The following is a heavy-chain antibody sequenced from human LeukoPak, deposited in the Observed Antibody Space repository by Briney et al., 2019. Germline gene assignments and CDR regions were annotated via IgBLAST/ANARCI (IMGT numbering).Heavy chain of an antibody. CDR2: IYDSGRT. CDR3: ARDLYGDYAFDI. CDR1: GGSISSYY. J-gene: IGHJ3*02. Sequence: PSETLSLTCTVSGGSISSYYWTWIRQPPGKGLEWIGYIYDSGRTNYNPSLKSRVTISVDTSRKQFSLKLSSATAADTAVYYCARDLYGDYAFDIWGQGTLVTVSS. D-gene: IGHD4-17*01. V-gene: IGHV4-59*01.